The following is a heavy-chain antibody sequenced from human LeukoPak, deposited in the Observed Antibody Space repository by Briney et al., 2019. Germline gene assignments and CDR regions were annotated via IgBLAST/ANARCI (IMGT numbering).Heavy chain of an antibody. CDR1: GFTFSSYA. J-gene: IGHJ1*01. Sequence: GSLLLSCAASGFTFSSYAMSWVRQAPGKGLEWVSSITTSGGSTSYADSVRGRFTISRDNSKNTLYLQMNSLRAEDTALYYCVCYDNAAEYFHYWGQGTLVTVSS. D-gene: IGHD3-22*01. CDR2: ITTSGGST. CDR3: VCYDNAAEYFHY. V-gene: IGHV3-23*01.